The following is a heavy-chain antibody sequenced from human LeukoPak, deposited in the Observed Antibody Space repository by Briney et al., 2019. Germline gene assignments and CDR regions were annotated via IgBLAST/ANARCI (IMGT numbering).Heavy chain of an antibody. J-gene: IGHJ5*02. V-gene: IGHV4-59*01. D-gene: IGHD3-16*02. CDR1: GDPINSYY. CDR2: IFYSGST. CDR3: ARGDYVWGSNRLGWFDP. Sequence: SETLSLTCTGSGDPINSYYWSWLRQPPGKGLEWIGYIFYSGSTNYNPSLKSRVTISVDTSKNQFSLKLSSVTAADTAVYYCARGDYVWGSNRLGWFDPWGQGTQVTVSS.